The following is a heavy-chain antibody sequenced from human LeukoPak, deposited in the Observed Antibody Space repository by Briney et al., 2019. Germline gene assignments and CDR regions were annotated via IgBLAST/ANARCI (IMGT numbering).Heavy chain of an antibody. Sequence: GGSLRLSCAASGFTFSNAWMSWVRQAPGKGLEWVGRIKSKTDGGTTDYAAPVKGRFTISRDDSKNTLYLQMNSLKTEDTAVYYCTTMATRSFWRPHYYMDVWGKGTTVTVSS. CDR1: GFTFSNAW. CDR3: TTMATRSFWRPHYYMDV. D-gene: IGHD3-3*01. J-gene: IGHJ6*03. V-gene: IGHV3-15*01. CDR2: IKSKTDGGTT.